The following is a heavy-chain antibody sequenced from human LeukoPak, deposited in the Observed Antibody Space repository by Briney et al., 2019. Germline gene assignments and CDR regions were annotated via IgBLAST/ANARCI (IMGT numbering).Heavy chain of an antibody. D-gene: IGHD2-2*01. CDR2: ISWNSGSI. CDR3: AKDISSSTSWYYGMDV. J-gene: IGHJ6*02. V-gene: IGHV3-9*01. Sequence: GRSLRLSCAASGFTFDDYAMHWVRQAPGKGLEWVSGISWNSGSIGYADSVKGRFTIFRDNAKNSLYLQMNSLRAEDTALYYCAKDISSSTSWYYGMDVWGQGTTVTVSS. CDR1: GFTFDDYA.